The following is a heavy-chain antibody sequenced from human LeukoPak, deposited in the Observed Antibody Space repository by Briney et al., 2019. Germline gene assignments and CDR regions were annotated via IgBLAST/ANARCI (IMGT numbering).Heavy chain of an antibody. J-gene: IGHJ4*02. CDR2: ISYDGSNK. CDR1: GFTFSSYA. CDR3: ARDIRWLQSRPFDY. Sequence: GGSLRLSCAASGFTFSSYAMHWVRQAPGKGLEWVAVISYDGSNKYYADSVKGRFTISRDNAKNSLYLQMNSLRAEDTAVYYCARDIRWLQSRPFDYWGQGTLVTVSS. D-gene: IGHD5-24*01. V-gene: IGHV3-30*04.